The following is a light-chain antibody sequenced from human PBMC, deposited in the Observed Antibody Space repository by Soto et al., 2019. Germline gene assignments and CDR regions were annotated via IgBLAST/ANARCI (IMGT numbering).Light chain of an antibody. CDR1: QTISSNY. V-gene: IGKV3-20*01. CDR3: QQYVSWT. Sequence: EIVLTQSPGTLSVSPGERATLSCRASQTISSNYLAWYQQKPGQAPSLLIYGASSRATGIRDRFSGSGSGPDFTLTISRLEPDDSAIYYCQQYVSWTFGQGTKVEIK. J-gene: IGKJ1*01. CDR2: GAS.